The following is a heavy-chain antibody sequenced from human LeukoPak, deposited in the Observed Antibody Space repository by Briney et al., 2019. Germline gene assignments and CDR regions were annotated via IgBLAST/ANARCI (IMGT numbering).Heavy chain of an antibody. CDR2: ISGRGGRT. CDR3: AKRGVVIRVFLVGFHKEAYYFDS. CDR1: GITLSNYG. V-gene: IGHV3-23*01. D-gene: IGHD2-21*01. Sequence: GGSLRLSCAVSGITLSNYGMSWVRQAPGKGLEWVAGISGRGGRTDYADSVKGRFTISRDNSKNTLVLQMESLRAEDTAVYFCAKRGVVIRVFLVGFHKEAYYFDSWGQGALVTVSS. J-gene: IGHJ4*02.